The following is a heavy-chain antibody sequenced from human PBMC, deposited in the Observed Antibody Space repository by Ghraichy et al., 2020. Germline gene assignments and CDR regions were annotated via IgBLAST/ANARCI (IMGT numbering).Heavy chain of an antibody. CDR3: AREVGATTKFDY. Sequence: GESLNISCAASGFTFSSYSMNWVRQAPGKGLEWVLSISSSSSYIYYADSVKGRFTISRDNAKNSLYLQMNSLRAEDTAVYYCAREVGATTKFDYWGQGTLVTVSS. CDR2: ISSSSSYI. J-gene: IGHJ4*02. CDR1: GFTFSSYS. D-gene: IGHD1-26*01. V-gene: IGHV3-21*01.